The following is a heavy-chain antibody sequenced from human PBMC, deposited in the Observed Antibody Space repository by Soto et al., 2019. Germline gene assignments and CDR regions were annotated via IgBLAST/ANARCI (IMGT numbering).Heavy chain of an antibody. J-gene: IGHJ1*01. D-gene: IGHD6-13*01. Sequence: GTLSLTFAVSGVSISTANWWSWVRQPPGKGLEWIGEICESGSTNYNPSLKSRVAISLDKSKNKFSLKLSSVTAADTAVYYCARGGSRSWIRLFHHPGHGTLVTVS. CDR3: ARGGSRSWIRLFHH. CDR2: ICESGST. V-gene: IGHV4-4*02. CDR1: GVSISTANW.